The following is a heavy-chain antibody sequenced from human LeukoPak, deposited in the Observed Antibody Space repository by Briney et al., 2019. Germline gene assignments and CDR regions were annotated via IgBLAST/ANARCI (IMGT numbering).Heavy chain of an antibody. J-gene: IGHJ4*02. CDR3: ARDQQQLVPSPDY. CDR1: GYTFTSYY. Sequence: ASVKVSCKASGYTFTSYYMHWVRQAPGQGLEWMGWINPNSGGTNYAQKFQGRVTMTRDTSISTAYMEVSRLKFDDTAVYYCARDQQQLVPSPDYWGQGTLVTVSS. D-gene: IGHD6-13*01. CDR2: INPNSGGT. V-gene: IGHV1-2*02.